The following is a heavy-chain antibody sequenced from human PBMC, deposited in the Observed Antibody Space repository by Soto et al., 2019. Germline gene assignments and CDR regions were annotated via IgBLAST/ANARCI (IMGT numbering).Heavy chain of an antibody. V-gene: IGHV1-8*01. Sequence: QVQLVQSGAEVKKPGASLKVSCKASGYTFTSYDINWLRQATGQGLEWMGWMTLNSGNTGYAHKFQGRVPITRNTSISTAYMELSSLRSEDTAVYYCARAEYSSGWNNDYYYGIDVWGQGTTVTVSS. J-gene: IGHJ6*02. CDR1: GYTFTSYD. CDR2: MTLNSGNT. D-gene: IGHD6-19*01. CDR3: ARAEYSSGWNNDYYYGIDV.